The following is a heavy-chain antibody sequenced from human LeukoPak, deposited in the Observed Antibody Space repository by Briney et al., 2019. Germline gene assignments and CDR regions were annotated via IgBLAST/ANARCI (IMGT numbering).Heavy chain of an antibody. CDR3: ARGAYYYDSSGYNWYFDL. CDR2: IYDSGST. CDR1: GGSISRYY. Sequence: SETLSLTCTVSGGSISRYYWSWIRQPPGKGLEWIGYIYDSGSTNYNPSLESRVTISVDTSKKQFSLNLSSVTAADTAVYYCARGAYYYDSSGYNWYFDLWGRGTLVTVSS. V-gene: IGHV4-59*01. D-gene: IGHD3-22*01. J-gene: IGHJ2*01.